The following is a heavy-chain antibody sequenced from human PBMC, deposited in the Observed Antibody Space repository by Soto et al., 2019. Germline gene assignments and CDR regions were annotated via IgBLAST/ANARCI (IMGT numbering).Heavy chain of an antibody. Sequence: SVKVSCKASGGTFSSYSITWVRQAPGQGLEWMGGIIPIFGTANYAQKFQGRVTITADESTSTGYMEMSSLRSEDTAVYYCTRGVYGGYEYWGQGTLVTVSS. V-gene: IGHV1-69*13. CDR3: TRGVYGGYEY. CDR1: GGTFSSYS. J-gene: IGHJ4*02. D-gene: IGHD5-12*01. CDR2: IIPIFGTA.